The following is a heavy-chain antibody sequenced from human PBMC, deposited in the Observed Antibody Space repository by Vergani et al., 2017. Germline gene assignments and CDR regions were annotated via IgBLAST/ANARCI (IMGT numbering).Heavy chain of an antibody. Sequence: QVQLQQWGAGLLKPSETLSLTCAVYGGSFSGYYWGWIRQPPGKGLEWSARIYYSGSTYYNPSLKSRVTIFVDTSKNQFSLKLSSVTAADTAVYFCARHSTVEWLVKLGWIDPWGQGILVTVSS. CDR3: ARHSTVEWLVKLGWIDP. V-gene: IGHV4-34*01. D-gene: IGHD6-19*01. CDR1: GGSFSGYY. J-gene: IGHJ5*02. CDR2: IYYSGST.